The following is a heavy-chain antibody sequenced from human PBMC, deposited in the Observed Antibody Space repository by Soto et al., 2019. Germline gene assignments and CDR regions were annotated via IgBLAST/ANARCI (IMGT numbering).Heavy chain of an antibody. V-gene: IGHV4-30-2*01. CDR3: ARGGKTVTTSDY. CDR2: ISHSGST. CDR1: GGSISSGGYS. Sequence: QLQLQESGSGLVKPSQTLSLTCAVSGGSISSGGYSWSWVRQPPGKGLEWIGYISHSGSTYYNPSLESRVTSSVDRSKNQFTLKLSSVTAADTAVYYCARGGKTVTTSDYWGQVTLVTVAS. J-gene: IGHJ4*02. D-gene: IGHD4-17*01.